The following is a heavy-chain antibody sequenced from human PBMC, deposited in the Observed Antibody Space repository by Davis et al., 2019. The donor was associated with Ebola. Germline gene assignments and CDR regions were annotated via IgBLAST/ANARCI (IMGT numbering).Heavy chain of an antibody. D-gene: IGHD3-22*01. J-gene: IGHJ5*02. Sequence: ASVKVSCKASGYTFTSYYMHWVRQAPGQGLEWMGIINPSGGSTSYAQKFQGRVTMPRDTSTSTVYMELSSLKSEDTAVYYCARGSEWLLRIVGWFDPWGQGTLVTVSS. CDR2: INPSGGST. CDR1: GYTFTSYY. CDR3: ARGSEWLLRIVGWFDP. V-gene: IGHV1-46*01.